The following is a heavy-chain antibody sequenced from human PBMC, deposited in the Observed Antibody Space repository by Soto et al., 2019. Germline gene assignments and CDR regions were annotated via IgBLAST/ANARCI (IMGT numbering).Heavy chain of an antibody. Sequence: PSETLSLTCTVSGGSISSGEYYWSWIRQPPGKGLEWIGYIYYTGSTYYNPSLKSRVTIPVDTSKNQFSLNLSSVTAADTAVYYCARVKGGGSPFDYWGQGTLVTAPQ. CDR1: GGSISSGEYY. CDR3: ARVKGGGSPFDY. V-gene: IGHV4-30-4*01. D-gene: IGHD2-15*01. J-gene: IGHJ4*02. CDR2: IYYTGST.